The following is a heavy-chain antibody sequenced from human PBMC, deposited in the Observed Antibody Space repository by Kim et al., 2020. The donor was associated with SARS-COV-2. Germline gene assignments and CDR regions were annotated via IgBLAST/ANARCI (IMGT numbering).Heavy chain of an antibody. CDR1: GGSFSGYY. D-gene: IGHD2-15*01. CDR3: ARGYCSGGSCYDPYYFDY. Sequence: SETLSLTCAVYGGSFSGYYWSWIRQPPGKGLEWIGEINHSGSTNYNPSLKSRVTISVDKSKNQFSLKLSSVTAADTAVYYCARGYCSGGSCYDPYYFDYWGQGTLVTVSS. V-gene: IGHV4-34*01. CDR2: INHSGST. J-gene: IGHJ4*02.